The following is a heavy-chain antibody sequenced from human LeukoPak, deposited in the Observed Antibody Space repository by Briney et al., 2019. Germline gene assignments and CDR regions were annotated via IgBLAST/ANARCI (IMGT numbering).Heavy chain of an antibody. CDR2: IYSSGST. CDR1: GGSISNYY. Sequence: PSETLSLTCSVSGGSISNYYWTSIRRPAGKGLEWIGRIYSSGSTNYNPSLKSRLTMSVDTSKNQFSLKLSSVSAADTAVYYCARVGPYDAFDIWGQGTMVTVSS. CDR3: ARVGPYDAFDI. J-gene: IGHJ3*02. V-gene: IGHV4-4*07.